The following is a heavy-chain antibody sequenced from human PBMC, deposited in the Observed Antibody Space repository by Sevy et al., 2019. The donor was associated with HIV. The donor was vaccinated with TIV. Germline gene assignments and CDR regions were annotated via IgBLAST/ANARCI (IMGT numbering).Heavy chain of an antibody. V-gene: IGHV1-69*06. CDR2: IIPIFGTA. Sequence: ASVKVSCKASGGTFSSYAISWVRQAPGQGLEWMGGIIPIFGTASYAQKFQGRVTITADKSTSTAYMELSSLRSEDTAVYYCARERSYYDSSGYYYFAADYWGQGTLVTVSS. J-gene: IGHJ4*02. CDR3: ARERSYYDSSGYYYFAADY. D-gene: IGHD3-22*01. CDR1: GGTFSSYA.